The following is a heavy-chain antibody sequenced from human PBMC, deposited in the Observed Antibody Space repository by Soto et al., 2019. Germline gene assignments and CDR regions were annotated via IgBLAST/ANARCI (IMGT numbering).Heavy chain of an antibody. V-gene: IGHV4-34*01. D-gene: IGHD2-15*01. CDR1: GGPFSDYY. CDR3: ARLEGYCSGGTCYRTSGWFDP. J-gene: IGHJ5*02. Sequence: SETLSLTCAVHGGPFSDYYWSWIRQPPGKGLEWIGEINQSGSTDYNPSLKSRVTISVDTSKNQFSLKLTSVTAADTAVYYCARLEGYCSGGTCYRTSGWFDPWGQGTPVTVSS. CDR2: INQSGST.